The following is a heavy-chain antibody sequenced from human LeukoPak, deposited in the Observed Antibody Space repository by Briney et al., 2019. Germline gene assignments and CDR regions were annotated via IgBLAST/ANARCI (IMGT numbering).Heavy chain of an antibody. CDR3: AKASGYDKYFDY. CDR2: IKSDGSEQ. V-gene: IGHV3-7*03. D-gene: IGHD5-12*01. CDR1: GFIFSNYW. J-gene: IGHJ4*02. Sequence: GGSLRLSCAASGFIFSNYWMTWVRQTPEKGLEWVANIKSDGSEQYYVDSVKGRFSVSRDNTKNSLYLQMNSLRAEDTAVYYCAKASGYDKYFDYWGQGTLVTVSS.